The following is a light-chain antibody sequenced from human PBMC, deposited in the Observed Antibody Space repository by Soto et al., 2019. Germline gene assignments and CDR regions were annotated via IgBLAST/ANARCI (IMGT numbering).Light chain of an antibody. V-gene: IGKV3-20*01. J-gene: IGKJ2*01. CDR2: DAS. Sequence: EIVLTQSPGTLSLSPGERATLSCRASQSVTSSFLAWLQQKPGQAPRLLIYDASNRATGIPDRFSGSGSGTDFTLTISRLEPEDFAVYYCQQYGSSPRTFGQGTKLEIK. CDR3: QQYGSSPRT. CDR1: QSVTSSF.